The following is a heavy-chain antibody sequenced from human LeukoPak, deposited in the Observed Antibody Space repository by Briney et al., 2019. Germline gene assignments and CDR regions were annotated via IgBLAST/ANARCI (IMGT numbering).Heavy chain of an antibody. CDR3: ARWAGSCRSSSCYKPFDY. D-gene: IGHD2-2*02. CDR1: GGTFSTYS. J-gene: IGHJ4*02. CDR2: IIPMFGTR. V-gene: IGHV1-69*13. Sequence: GASVKVSCKASGGTFSTYSLSWVRQAPGQGLEWMGEIIPMFGTRNYAQKFQGRVTITADESTSTVYMELSSLRSEDTAVYYCARWAGSCRSSSCYKPFDYWGQGTLVTVSA.